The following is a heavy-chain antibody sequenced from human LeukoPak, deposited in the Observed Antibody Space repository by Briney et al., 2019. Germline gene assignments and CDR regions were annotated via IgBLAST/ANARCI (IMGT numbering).Heavy chain of an antibody. CDR1: GYTFTSYG. J-gene: IGHJ6*02. CDR3: AREGRFLEWLYTRYYYYGMDV. D-gene: IGHD3-3*01. Sequence: SVKVSCKASGYTFTSYGISWVRQAPGQGLEWMGWISAYNGNTNYAQKLQGRVTMTTDTSTSTAYMELRSLRSDDTAVYYCAREGRFLEWLYTRYYYYGMDVWGQGTTVTVSS. V-gene: IGHV1-18*01. CDR2: ISAYNGNT.